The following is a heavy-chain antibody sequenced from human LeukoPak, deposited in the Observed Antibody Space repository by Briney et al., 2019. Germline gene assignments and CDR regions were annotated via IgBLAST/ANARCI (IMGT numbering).Heavy chain of an antibody. V-gene: IGHV3-11*06. Sequence: GSLRLSCAASGFTFIDYYMSWIRQAPGKGLEWVSYISSSSSYTNYADSVKGRFTISRDNAKNSLYLQMNSLRAEDTAVYYCARARDSSGSYDAFDIWGQGTMVTVSS. CDR1: GFTFIDYY. CDR3: ARARDSSGSYDAFDI. J-gene: IGHJ3*02. D-gene: IGHD3-22*01. CDR2: ISSSSSYT.